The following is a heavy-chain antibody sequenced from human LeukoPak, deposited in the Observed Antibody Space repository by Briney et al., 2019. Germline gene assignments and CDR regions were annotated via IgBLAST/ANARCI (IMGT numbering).Heavy chain of an antibody. V-gene: IGHV3-48*01. D-gene: IGHD1-26*01. CDR2: ISSSSSTI. Sequence: GGSLRLSCAASGFTFSSYSMNWVRQAPGKGLEWVSDISSSSSTIYYADSVKGRFTISRDNAKNSLYLQMNSLRAEDTAVYYCARTSGSHRGGAFDIWGQGTMVTVSS. CDR3: ARTSGSHRGGAFDI. J-gene: IGHJ3*02. CDR1: GFTFSSYS.